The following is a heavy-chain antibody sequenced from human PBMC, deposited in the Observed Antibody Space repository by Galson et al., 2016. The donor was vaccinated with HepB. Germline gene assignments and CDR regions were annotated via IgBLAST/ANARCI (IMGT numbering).Heavy chain of an antibody. CDR2: ISSTSRYI. J-gene: IGHJ3*01. D-gene: IGHD6-6*01. CDR3: ARELVRSAFDL. CDR1: NFTLSNSG. V-gene: IGHV3-21*01. Sequence: SLRLSCAASNFTLSNSGINWVRQAPGRGLEWVSSISSTSRYIYYADSVKGRLTISRDNAKNSVYLQMHSLRDDYTAVYFCARELVRSAFDLWGQGTMVTVSS.